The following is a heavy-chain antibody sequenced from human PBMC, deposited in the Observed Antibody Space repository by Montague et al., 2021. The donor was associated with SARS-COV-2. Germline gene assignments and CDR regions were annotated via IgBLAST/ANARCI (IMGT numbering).Heavy chain of an antibody. J-gene: IGHJ6*02. V-gene: IGHV4-4*02. D-gene: IGHD6-13*01. CDR3: ATLSRRTAAGTRDYFGLDV. CDR2: IFHSGTI. Sequence: SETLSLTCRVSGDSISTSTWWTWVRQTPGKGLEWMEEIFHSGTINYNPPLKSRVSISVDKSNNQFSLRLSSLIAADTAVYYCATLSRRTAAGTRDYFGLDVWGQGTTVVVSS. CDR1: GDSISTSTW.